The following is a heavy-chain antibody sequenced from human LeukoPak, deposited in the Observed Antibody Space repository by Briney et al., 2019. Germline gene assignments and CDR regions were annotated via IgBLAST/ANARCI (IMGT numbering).Heavy chain of an antibody. CDR3: ARALVVVAAIPFDY. CDR1: GGSITSSSYY. Sequence: PSETLSLTCTVSGGSITSSSYYWGWIRQPPGKGLEWIGSVYYSGNTYYNSSLKSRVTISVDTSKNQFSLKLSSVTAADTAVYYCARALVVVAAIPFDYWGQGTLVTVSS. J-gene: IGHJ4*02. D-gene: IGHD2-15*01. CDR2: VYYSGNT. V-gene: IGHV4-39*07.